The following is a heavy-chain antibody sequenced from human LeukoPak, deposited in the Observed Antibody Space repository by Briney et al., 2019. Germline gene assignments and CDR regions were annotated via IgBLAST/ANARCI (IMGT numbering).Heavy chain of an antibody. CDR1: GGSISSYY. Sequence: SETLSLTCTVSGGSISSYYWSWIRQPPGKGLEWIGEINHSGSTNYNPSLKSRVTISVDTSKNQFSLKLSSVTAADTAVYYCARETYDFWSGYLHYYYYYMDVWGKGTTVTVSS. CDR2: INHSGST. D-gene: IGHD3-3*01. V-gene: IGHV4-34*01. J-gene: IGHJ6*03. CDR3: ARETYDFWSGYLHYYYYYMDV.